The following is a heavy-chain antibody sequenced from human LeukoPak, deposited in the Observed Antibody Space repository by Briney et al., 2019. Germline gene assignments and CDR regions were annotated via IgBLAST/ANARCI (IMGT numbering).Heavy chain of an antibody. J-gene: IGHJ6*02. CDR3: ARGHYGLDV. CDR2: IKDGGSTI. V-gene: IGHV3-11*01. CDR1: GFTFSDWY. Sequence: GGSLRLSCAASGFTFSDWYISWIRQAPGKGLEWVSYIKDGGSTIYYADSAEGRFTISRDNTKNSVYLQMNSLRAEDTAVYYCARGHYGLDVWGQGTTVTVSS.